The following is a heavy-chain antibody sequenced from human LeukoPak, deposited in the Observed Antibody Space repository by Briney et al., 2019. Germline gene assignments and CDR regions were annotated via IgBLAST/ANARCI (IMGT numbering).Heavy chain of an antibody. CDR3: ASRSINWYRGNNWFDP. V-gene: IGHV3-30*03. J-gene: IGHJ5*02. Sequence: GRSLRLSCAASGFTFDDYAMHWVRQAPGKGLEWVAVISYDGSNKFYGDSVKGRFTISRDNSKNTLYLQMNSLRVEDTAVYYCASRSINWYRGNNWFDPWGQGTLVTVSS. CDR2: ISYDGSNK. CDR1: GFTFDDYA. D-gene: IGHD6-13*01.